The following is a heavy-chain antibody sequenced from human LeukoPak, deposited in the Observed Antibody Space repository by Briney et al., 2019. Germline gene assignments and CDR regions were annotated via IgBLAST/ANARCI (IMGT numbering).Heavy chain of an antibody. CDR1: GGSISSYS. CDR3: ARANYDFWSGYYRAFDY. CDR2: ISYSGNT. J-gene: IGHJ4*02. V-gene: IGHV4-59*12. D-gene: IGHD3-3*01. Sequence: SETLSLTCTVSGGSISSYSWTWIRQSPGKGLEWIGNISYSGNTNYNPSLKSRVTISVDTSKNQFSLKLSSVTAADTAVYYCARANYDFWSGYYRAFDYWGQGTLVTVSS.